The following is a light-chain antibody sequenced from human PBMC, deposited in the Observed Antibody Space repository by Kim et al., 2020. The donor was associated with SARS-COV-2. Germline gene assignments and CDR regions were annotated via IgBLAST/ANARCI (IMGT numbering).Light chain of an antibody. V-gene: IGKV1-5*03. CDR1: QSIGRW. J-gene: IGKJ2*01. CDR3: QQYLSMPRT. CDR2: GSS. Sequence: SASVGDRVTITCGASQSIGRWVAWYQQKPGKAPKFLIYGSSSLESGVPPRFSGSGSGTDFTLTIDGLQPDDFATYFCQQYLSMPRTFGQGTKLEI.